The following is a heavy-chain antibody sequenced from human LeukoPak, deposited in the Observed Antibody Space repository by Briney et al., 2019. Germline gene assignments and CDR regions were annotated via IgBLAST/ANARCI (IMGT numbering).Heavy chain of an antibody. Sequence: GASVKVSCKASGGTFSSYAISWVRQAPRQGLEWMGGIIPIFGTANYAQKFQGRVTITTDESTSTAYMELSSLRSEDTAVYYCVMGVAGPPFDYWGQGTLVTVSS. V-gene: IGHV1-69*05. J-gene: IGHJ4*02. CDR3: VMGVAGPPFDY. D-gene: IGHD6-19*01. CDR1: GGTFSSYA. CDR2: IIPIFGTA.